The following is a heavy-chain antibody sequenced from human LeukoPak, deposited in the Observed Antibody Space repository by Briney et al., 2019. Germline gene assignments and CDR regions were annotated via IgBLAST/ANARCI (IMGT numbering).Heavy chain of an antibody. CDR3: ARDGGGSYFIPNYYYYGMDV. V-gene: IGHV3-30*03. Sequence: PGGSLRLSCAASGFTFSSYGMHWVRQAPGNWLELVAVISYDGSNKYYADSVKGRFTISRDNSKNTLYLQMNSLRAEDTAVYYCARDGGGSYFIPNYYYYGMDVWGQGTTVTVSS. CDR1: GFTFSSYG. J-gene: IGHJ6*02. D-gene: IGHD1-26*01. CDR2: ISYDGSNK.